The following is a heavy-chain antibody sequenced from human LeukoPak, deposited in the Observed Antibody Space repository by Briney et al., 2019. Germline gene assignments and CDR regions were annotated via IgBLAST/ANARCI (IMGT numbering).Heavy chain of an antibody. D-gene: IGHD2-2*01. Sequence: GGSLRLSCAASGFTFDDYAMHWVRQAPGKGLEWVSLITWDGGSTYYADSVKGRFTISRDNSKNSLYLQMNSLRSEDTAVYYCARGGGQQALPCDYWGQGALVTVSS. J-gene: IGHJ4*02. CDR1: GFTFDDYA. CDR3: ARGGGQQALPCDY. V-gene: IGHV3-43D*03. CDR2: ITWDGGST.